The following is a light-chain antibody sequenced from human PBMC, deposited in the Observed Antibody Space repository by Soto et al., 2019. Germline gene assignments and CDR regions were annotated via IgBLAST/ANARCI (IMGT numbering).Light chain of an antibody. V-gene: IGKV3-11*01. CDR3: QQRGTEPT. J-gene: IGKJ1*01. Sequence: EIVLTQSPVTLSLSPGERATLSCRASQSVSGYVAWYQQKPGQAPRLLIYDASSRANGIPARFTGSGSGTDFSLTISSLEPEDFEVYYCQQRGTEPTFGEGTRVEI. CDR1: QSVSGY. CDR2: DAS.